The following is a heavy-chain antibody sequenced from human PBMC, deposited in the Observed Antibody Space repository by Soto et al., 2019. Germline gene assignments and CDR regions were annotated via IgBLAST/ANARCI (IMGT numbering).Heavy chain of an antibody. Sequence: GGSLRLSCAASGFTFSDYYMAWIRQAPGKGLEWGSFIRVSSTNTKYADSVRGRFTISRDNAKNLLYLQMNSLRAEDTGVYYCVRDSARTVVVPAARDINDWFEPWGQGTLVTVSS. CDR2: IRVSSTNT. V-gene: IGHV3-11*06. J-gene: IGHJ5*02. CDR1: GFTFSDYY. CDR3: VRDSARTVVVPAARDINDWFEP. D-gene: IGHD2-2*01.